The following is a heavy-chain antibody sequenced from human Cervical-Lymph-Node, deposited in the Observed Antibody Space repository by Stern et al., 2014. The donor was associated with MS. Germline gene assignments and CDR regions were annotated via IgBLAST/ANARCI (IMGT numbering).Heavy chain of an antibody. V-gene: IGHV1-24*01. CDR1: GYTLNEIA. J-gene: IGHJ4*02. CDR2: FDPEHGET. CDR3: AGDRSLYYDTSGLEF. D-gene: IGHD3-22*01. Sequence: QVQLVQSGAEVKKPGASVRVSCKVFGYTLNEIAMNWVRQAPGKGLEWMGGFDPEHGETVYAQKFRGRVTMTEDTSTDTAYMELSGLTSEDTAVYYCAGDRSLYYDTSGLEFWGQGTLVTVSS.